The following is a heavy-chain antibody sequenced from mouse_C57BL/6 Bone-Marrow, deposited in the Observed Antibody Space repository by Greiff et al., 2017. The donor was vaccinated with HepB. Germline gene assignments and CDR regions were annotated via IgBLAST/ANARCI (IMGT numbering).Heavy chain of an antibody. CDR1: GYTFTDYY. CDR3: ARENYDLVWAMDY. CDR2: INPNNGGT. D-gene: IGHD2-4*01. J-gene: IGHJ4*01. V-gene: IGHV1-26*01. Sequence: VQLQQSGPELVKPGASVKISCKASGYTFTDYYMNWVKQSHGKSLEWIGDINPNNGGTSYNQKFKGKATLTVDKSSSTAYMELRSLTSEDSAVYYCARENYDLVWAMDYWGQGTSVTVSS.